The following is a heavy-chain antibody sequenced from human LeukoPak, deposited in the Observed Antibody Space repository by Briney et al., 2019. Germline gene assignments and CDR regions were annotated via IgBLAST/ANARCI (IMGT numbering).Heavy chain of an antibody. J-gene: IGHJ3*02. CDR2: ISYDGSNK. CDR1: GFTFSSYA. CDR3: ARAPLWFGELSVAFDI. V-gene: IGHV3-30-3*01. D-gene: IGHD3-10*01. Sequence: QPGRSLRLSCAASGFTFSSYAMHWVRQAPGKGLEWVAVISYDGSNKYYADSVKGRFTISRDNSKNTLYLQMNSLRAEDTAVYYCARAPLWFGELSVAFDIWGRGTMVTVSS.